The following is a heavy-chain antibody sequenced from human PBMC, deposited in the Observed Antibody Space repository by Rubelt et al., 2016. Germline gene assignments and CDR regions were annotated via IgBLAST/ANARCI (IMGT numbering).Heavy chain of an antibody. V-gene: IGHV3-23*01. Sequence: EVQLLESGGGLVQPGGSLRLSCAASGFTFSNYAMSWVRQAPGKGLEWVSATSGSGGSPFSPDSVKGRFTISRDNSQSTLYLQMNSLRAEDTAVYYCAKNLDYNNYDSWGQGALVTVS. CDR1: GFTFSNYA. CDR2: TSGSGGSP. CDR3: AKNLDYNNYDS. J-gene: IGHJ5*01. D-gene: IGHD4-11*01.